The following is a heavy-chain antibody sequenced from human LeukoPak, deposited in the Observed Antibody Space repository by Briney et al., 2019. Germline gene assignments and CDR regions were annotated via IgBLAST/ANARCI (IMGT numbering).Heavy chain of an antibody. CDR2: ISWNSVSI. CDR3: AKDTLGATVNYFDY. J-gene: IGHJ4*02. Sequence: GGSLRLSCAASGFTFDDYAMHWVRQAPGKGLEWVSGISWNSVSIGYADSVKGRFTISRDNAKNSLYLQMNSLRAEDTALYYCAKDTLGATVNYFDYWGQGALVTVSS. CDR1: GFTFDDYA. V-gene: IGHV3-9*01. D-gene: IGHD1-26*01.